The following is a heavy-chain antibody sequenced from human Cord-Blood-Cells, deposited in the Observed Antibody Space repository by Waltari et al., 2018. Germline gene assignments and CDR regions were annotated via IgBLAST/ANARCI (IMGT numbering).Heavy chain of an antibody. CDR3: ARPSRLGYYFDY. CDR1: GYSFNSYW. Sequence: EVQLVQSGAEVKKPGESLKISCKGSGYSFNSYWIGWVCQMPGKGPEWMGIIYPCYSDTSYSPSFQGQVTISDDKSISTSYQQWSSLKASDTAMYYCARPSRLGYYFDYWGQGTLVTVSS. D-gene: IGHD7-27*01. V-gene: IGHV5-51*01. CDR2: IYPCYSDT. J-gene: IGHJ4*02.